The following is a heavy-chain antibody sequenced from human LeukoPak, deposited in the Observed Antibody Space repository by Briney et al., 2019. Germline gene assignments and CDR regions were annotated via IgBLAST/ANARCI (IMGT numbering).Heavy chain of an antibody. Sequence: SETLSLTCAVYGGSFSGYYWSWIRQPPGKGLEWIGEINHSGSTNYNPSLKSRVTISVDTSENQFSLKLSSVTAADTAVYYCARGSRYYYDSSGYYRRLSYYYGMDVWGQGTTVTVSS. V-gene: IGHV4-34*01. CDR1: GGSFSGYY. D-gene: IGHD3-22*01. CDR2: INHSGST. CDR3: ARGSRYYYDSSGYYRRLSYYYGMDV. J-gene: IGHJ6*02.